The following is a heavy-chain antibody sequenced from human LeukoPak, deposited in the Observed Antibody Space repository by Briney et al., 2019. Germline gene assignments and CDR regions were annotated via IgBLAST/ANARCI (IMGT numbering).Heavy chain of an antibody. J-gene: IGHJ4*02. V-gene: IGHV4-59*12. CDR1: GGSISSYY. CDR3: ARDLTAMVTGYFDY. D-gene: IGHD5-18*01. Sequence: SETLSLTCTVSGGSISSYYWNWIRQPPGKGLEWIGYIYYSGTTNYNPSLKSRVSMSVDTSKNQFSLKLSSVTAADTAVYYCARDLTAMVTGYFDYWGQGTLVTVSS. CDR2: IYYSGTT.